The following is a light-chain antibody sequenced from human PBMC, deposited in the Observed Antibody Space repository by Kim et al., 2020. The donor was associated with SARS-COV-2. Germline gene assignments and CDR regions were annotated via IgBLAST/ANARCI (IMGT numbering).Light chain of an antibody. J-gene: IGLJ1*01. CDR1: RRDFGTYNH. Sequence: PGQSVAMCRSGTRRDFGTYNHGYWYQQHPGKGPQLIIYEVTKRPSGVPDRFSASMSGNTASLTISGLQPEDEADYYCTSHANNDYVFGTGTKVTVL. CDR3: TSHANNDYV. CDR2: EVT. V-gene: IGLV2-8*01.